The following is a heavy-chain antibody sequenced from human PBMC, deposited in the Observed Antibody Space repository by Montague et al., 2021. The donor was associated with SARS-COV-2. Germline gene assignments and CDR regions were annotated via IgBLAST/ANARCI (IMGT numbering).Heavy chain of an antibody. CDR1: GGSISSGGYH. CDR2: IYYSGST. CDR3: ARATRITIFGVVNQFDY. V-gene: IGHV4-31*03. Sequence: TLSLTCTVSGGSISSGGYHWSWIRQHPGKGLEWIGYIYYSGSTYYNPSLKSRVTISVDTSKNQFSLKLSSVTAADTAVYYCARATRITIFGVVNQFDYWGQGTLVTVSS. J-gene: IGHJ4*02. D-gene: IGHD3-3*01.